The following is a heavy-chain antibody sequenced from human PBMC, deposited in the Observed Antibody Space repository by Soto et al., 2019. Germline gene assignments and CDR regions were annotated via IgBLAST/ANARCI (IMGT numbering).Heavy chain of an antibody. Sequence: ASVKVSCKASGYTFTYYHVHWVRQAPGQGLEWMGIINPYGGDTTYAQKFQGRVTMTRDTSTSTVYMELRSLRSEDTALYYCARATYTSGLLFYLDYWGPGAMVTVYS. V-gene: IGHV1-46*01. CDR2: INPYGGDT. CDR3: ARATYTSGLLFYLDY. D-gene: IGHD5-18*01. J-gene: IGHJ4*02. CDR1: GYTFTYYH.